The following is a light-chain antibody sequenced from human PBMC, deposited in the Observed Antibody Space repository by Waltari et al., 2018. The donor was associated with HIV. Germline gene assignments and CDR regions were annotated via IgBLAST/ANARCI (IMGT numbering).Light chain of an antibody. V-gene: IGLV3-21*04. Sequence: SSLLTQTPSVSVAPGKTARITCGGKNIERKSVHWYQQKPGQAPLLVIYYDTDRPSGIPERFSGSNSGNTATLTISRVGDGDEADYYCQVWDNTCDHVLFGGGTRLTVL. CDR1: NIERKS. J-gene: IGLJ2*01. CDR3: QVWDNTCDHVL. CDR2: YDT.